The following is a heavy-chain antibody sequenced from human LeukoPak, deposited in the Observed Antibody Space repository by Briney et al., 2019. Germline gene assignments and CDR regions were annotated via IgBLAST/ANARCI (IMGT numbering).Heavy chain of an antibody. CDR1: GFSFSDHE. J-gene: IGHJ4*02. Sequence: PGGSLRLSCAASGFSFSDHEMNWVRQAPGKGLEWVSYLSSSGNAYYADSVKGRFTISRDNSKNSLYLQMTSLRAEDTAVYYCASGRGSYSPDYWGQGTLDTVSS. CDR2: LSSSGNA. V-gene: IGHV3-48*03. D-gene: IGHD1-26*01. CDR3: ASGRGSYSPDY.